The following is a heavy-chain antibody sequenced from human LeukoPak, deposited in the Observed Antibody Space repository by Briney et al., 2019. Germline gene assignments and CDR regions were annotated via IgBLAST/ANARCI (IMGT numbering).Heavy chain of an antibody. J-gene: IGHJ4*02. CDR3: ARVLGAVSIDY. V-gene: IGHV4-38-2*02. D-gene: IGHD3-10*01. CDR1: GYSISSGYY. Sequence: SETLSLTCTVSGYSISSGYYWGWIRQPPGKGLEWIGSIYHSGSTYYNPSLKSRVTISVDTSKNQFSLKLSSVTAADTAVYYCARVLGAVSIDYWGQGTLVTVSS. CDR2: IYHSGST.